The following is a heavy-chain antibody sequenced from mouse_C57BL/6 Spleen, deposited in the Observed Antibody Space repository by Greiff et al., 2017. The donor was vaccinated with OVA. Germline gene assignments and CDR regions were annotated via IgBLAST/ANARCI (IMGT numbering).Heavy chain of an antibody. J-gene: IGHJ2*01. CDR3: ARVTTRYFDY. CDR1: GYTFTEYT. V-gene: IGHV1-62-2*01. D-gene: IGHD1-1*01. CDR2: FYPGSGSI. Sequence: VQLQQSGAELVKPGASVKLSCKASGYTFTEYTIHWVKQRSGQGLEWIGWFYPGSGSIKYNEKFKGKATLTVDTSSSTAYMELHSLTSEDSAVYFCARVTTRYFDYWGQGTTLTVSS.